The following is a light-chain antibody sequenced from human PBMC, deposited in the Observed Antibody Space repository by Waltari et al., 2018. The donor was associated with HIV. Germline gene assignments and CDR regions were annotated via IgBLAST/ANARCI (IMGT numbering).Light chain of an antibody. CDR2: DAS. CDR1: QSVSSY. J-gene: IGKJ4*01. Sequence: EIVLTQSPDTLSLSPGERATLSCRASQSVSSYLAWYQQKPGQAPRLLIYDASNRATGIPARFSGSGSVTDFTLTISSLEPEDFAVYYCQQRSNWLTFGGGTKVEIK. V-gene: IGKV3-11*01. CDR3: QQRSNWLT.